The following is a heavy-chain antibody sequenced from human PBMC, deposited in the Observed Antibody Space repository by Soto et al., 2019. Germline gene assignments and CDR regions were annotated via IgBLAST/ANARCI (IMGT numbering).Heavy chain of an antibody. CDR2: IYYSGTT. CDR1: GGSIGSSSYY. Sequence: PSETLSLTCTVSGGSIGSSSYYWGCIRQPPGKGLEWIGTIYYSGTTYYNPSLKSRVTISVDTSNNQFSLKLSSVIAADTAVYYFARHGSGSYYSWFDPWGQGTLVPVSS. V-gene: IGHV4-39*01. D-gene: IGHD3-10*01. CDR3: ARHGSGSYYSWFDP. J-gene: IGHJ5*02.